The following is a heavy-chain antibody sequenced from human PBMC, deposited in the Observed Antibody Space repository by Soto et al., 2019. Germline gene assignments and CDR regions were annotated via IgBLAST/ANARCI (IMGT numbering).Heavy chain of an antibody. J-gene: IGHJ4*02. CDR1: GGTFSSYT. D-gene: IGHD3-10*01. Sequence: QVQLVQSGAEVKKPGSSVKVSCKASGGTFSSYTISWVRQAPGQGLEWMGRIIPILGIANYAQKFQGRVTITVDKSTSTAYMELSSLRSEDTAVYYCVSGLGIGSFDYWGQGTLVTVSS. V-gene: IGHV1-69*02. CDR2: IIPILGIA. CDR3: VSGLGIGSFDY.